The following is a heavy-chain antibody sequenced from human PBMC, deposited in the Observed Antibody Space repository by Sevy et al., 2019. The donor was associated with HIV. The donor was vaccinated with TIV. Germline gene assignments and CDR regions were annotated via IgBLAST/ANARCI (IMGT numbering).Heavy chain of an antibody. J-gene: IGHJ4*02. V-gene: IGHV4-38-2*02. CDR1: GYSISSRYY. D-gene: IGHD6-13*01. CDR3: ASDITSNWLFFDY. CDR2: RYYSGST. Sequence: SETLSLTCTVSGYSISSRYYWGWVRQPPGKGLEWIASRYYSGSTYYNPSLRSRVTISLDTSENQFSLKLTSVTAAETAVYYCASDITSNWLFFDYWGQGILVTVSS.